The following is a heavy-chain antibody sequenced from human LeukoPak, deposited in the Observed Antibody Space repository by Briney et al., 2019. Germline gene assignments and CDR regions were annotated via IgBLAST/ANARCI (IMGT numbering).Heavy chain of an antibody. CDR2: ISNSGNYI. CDR1: GFTFSTYS. V-gene: IGHV3-21*01. D-gene: IGHD3-10*01. CDR3: AREWFGELRLIDY. J-gene: IGHJ4*02. Sequence: GGSLRLSCAASGFTFSTYSMNWVRQAPGKGLEWVSSISNSGNYIYYADSAKGRFTISRDNAKNSLYLQMNSLRAEDTALYYCAREWFGELRLIDYWGQGTLVTVSS.